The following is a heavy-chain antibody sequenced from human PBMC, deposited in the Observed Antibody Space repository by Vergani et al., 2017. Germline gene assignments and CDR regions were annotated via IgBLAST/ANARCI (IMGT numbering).Heavy chain of an antibody. J-gene: IGHJ4*02. CDR3: ARRRXFDY. Sequence: QVQLQESGPGLVKPSETLSLTCAVSGYSISSGYYWGWIRQPPGKGLEWIGSIYHSGSTYYNPSLKSRVTISVDTSKNQFSLKLSSVTAADTAVYYCARRRXFDYWGQGTLVTVSS. V-gene: IGHV4-38-2*01. CDR2: IYHSGST. CDR1: GYSISSGYY.